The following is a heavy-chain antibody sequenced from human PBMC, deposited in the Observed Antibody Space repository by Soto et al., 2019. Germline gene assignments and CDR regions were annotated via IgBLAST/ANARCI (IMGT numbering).Heavy chain of an antibody. V-gene: IGHV3-15*07. CDR1: GFTFSNAW. CDR3: TRGYSYGLGYQQYAMDV. CDR2: IKSKTDGGTDAGTT. D-gene: IGHD5-18*01. Sequence: EVQLVESGGGLVKPGGSLRLSCEASGFTFSNAWMNWVRQVPGKGLEWVGRIKSKTDGGTDAGTTDYAAPVKGRFTISRDDSRNTLYLQMNSLKTEDTAVYYCTRGYSYGLGYQQYAMDVWGQGTTVTVSS. J-gene: IGHJ6*02.